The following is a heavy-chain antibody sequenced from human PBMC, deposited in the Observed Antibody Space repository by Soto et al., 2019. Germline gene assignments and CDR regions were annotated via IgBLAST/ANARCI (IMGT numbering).Heavy chain of an antibody. D-gene: IGHD3-9*01. CDR2: ISSSSSYI. Sequence: EVQLVESGGGLVKPGGSLRLSCAASGFTFSSYSMNWVRQAPGKGLEWVASISSSSSYIYYADSVKGRFTISRDNAKNSLYLQMNSLRAEDTAVYYCGRGGEPAIYDILTGFDPKQYYYYYYYMDVWGQGTPVTVSS. CDR1: GFTFSSYS. CDR3: GRGGEPAIYDILTGFDPKQYYYYYYYMDV. V-gene: IGHV3-21*01. J-gene: IGHJ6*03.